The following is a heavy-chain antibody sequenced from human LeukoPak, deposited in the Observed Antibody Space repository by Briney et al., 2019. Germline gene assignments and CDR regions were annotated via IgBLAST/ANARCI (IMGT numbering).Heavy chain of an antibody. CDR3: ARGGSGAYYFNAFAI. CDR1: GFTVSSNY. J-gene: IGHJ3*02. D-gene: IGHD3-22*01. V-gene: IGHV3-53*01. CDR2: IYSGGST. Sequence: GGSLRLSCAASGFTVSSNYMSWVRQAPGKGLEWVSDIYSGGSTYYADSVKGRFTISRDNSKNTLYVQMNSLRAEDTAVYYCARGGSGAYYFNAFAIWGQGTMVTVSS.